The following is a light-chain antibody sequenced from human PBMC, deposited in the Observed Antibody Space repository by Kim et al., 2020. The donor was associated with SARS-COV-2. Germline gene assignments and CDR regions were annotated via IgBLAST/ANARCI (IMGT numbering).Light chain of an antibody. CDR3: CSYAGSYTLV. CDR2: DVS. Sequence: GQSFTISCTGTSSDVCGYNYVSWYQQHPGKVPKLMIYDVSKRPSGVPDRFSGSKSGNTASLTISGLQAEDEADYYCCSYAGSYTLVFGGGTKLTVL. CDR1: SSDVCGYNY. V-gene: IGLV2-11*01. J-gene: IGLJ2*01.